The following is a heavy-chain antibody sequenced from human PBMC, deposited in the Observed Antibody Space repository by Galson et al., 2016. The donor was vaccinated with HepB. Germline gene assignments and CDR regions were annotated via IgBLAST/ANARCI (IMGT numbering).Heavy chain of an antibody. CDR1: GFTFTNYA. Sequence: SVRLSCKASGFTFTNYAMSWVRQAPGQGPEWMGWVNTNTGNPTYAQGFTGRFVFSLDNSVSTVYLQISSLKAEDTAVYYCARTVYDTCGMDVWGQGTMVTVSS. D-gene: IGHD3-22*01. CDR3: ARTVYDTCGMDV. J-gene: IGHJ6*02. CDR2: VNTNTGNP. V-gene: IGHV7-4-1*02.